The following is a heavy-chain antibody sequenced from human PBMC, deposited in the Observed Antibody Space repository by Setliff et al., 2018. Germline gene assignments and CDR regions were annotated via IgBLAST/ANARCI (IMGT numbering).Heavy chain of an antibody. D-gene: IGHD2-2*02. Sequence: RASVKVSCKASGYSFTNYDINWVRQVTGQGLEWLGWINTNSGTTGRAQKFQDRVTMTRDPSITTAYMELSSLRSDDSAVYYCARGYCNTTTCSTSPQYYYLDVWDKGTTVTVSS. CDR2: INTNSGTT. CDR3: ARGYCNTTTCSTSPQYYYLDV. V-gene: IGHV1-8*02. J-gene: IGHJ6*03. CDR1: GYSFTNYD.